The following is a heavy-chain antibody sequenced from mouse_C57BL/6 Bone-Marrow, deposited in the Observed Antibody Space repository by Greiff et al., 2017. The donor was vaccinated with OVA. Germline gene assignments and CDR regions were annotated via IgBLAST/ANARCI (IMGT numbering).Heavy chain of an antibody. D-gene: IGHD1-1*01. Sequence: QVHVKQPGAELVKPGASVKLSCKASGYTFTSYWMHWVKQRPGQGLEWIGMIHPNSGSTNYNEKFKSKATLTVDKSSSTAYMQLSSLTSEDSAVYYCAREGTTEGLFDYWGQGTLVTVSA. V-gene: IGHV1-64*01. J-gene: IGHJ3*01. CDR3: AREGTTEGLFDY. CDR1: GYTFTSYW. CDR2: IHPNSGST.